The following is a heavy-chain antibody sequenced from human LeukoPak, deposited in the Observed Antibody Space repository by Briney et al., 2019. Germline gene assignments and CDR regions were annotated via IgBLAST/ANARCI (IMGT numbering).Heavy chain of an antibody. CDR2: IIPILGIT. D-gene: IGHD6-13*01. Sequence: GASVKVSCKASGGTFSSYAINWVRQAPGQGLEWMGRIIPILGITNYAQKFQGRVTITADKSTSTAYMELSSLGSEDTAVYYCARDIASAEGAFDIWGQGTLVTVSS. CDR1: GGTFSSYA. CDR3: ARDIASAEGAFDI. J-gene: IGHJ3*02. V-gene: IGHV1-69*04.